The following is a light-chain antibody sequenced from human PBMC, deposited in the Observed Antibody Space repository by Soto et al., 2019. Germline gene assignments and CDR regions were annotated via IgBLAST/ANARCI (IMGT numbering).Light chain of an antibody. CDR3: QQSFGVSQFT. V-gene: IGKV1-39*01. Sequence: DIQMTQSPSSLSASVGDRVTIACRASQSISVYLNWFQQKPGKAPKLLIYAASTLRSGVPSRFSGSGSGTDFTLTISSLQPEDFATYFCQQSFGVSQFTFGGGTKVDIK. J-gene: IGKJ4*01. CDR2: AAS. CDR1: QSISVY.